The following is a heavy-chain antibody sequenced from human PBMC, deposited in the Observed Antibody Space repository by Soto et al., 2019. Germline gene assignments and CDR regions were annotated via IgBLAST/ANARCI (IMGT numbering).Heavy chain of an antibody. CDR3: TSDIRAVIAAAGTEIWFDP. CDR2: IRSKAYGGTT. CDR1: GFTFGDYA. J-gene: IGHJ5*02. D-gene: IGHD6-13*01. Sequence: PGGSLRLSCTASGFTFGDYAMSWFRQAPGKGLEWVGFIRSKAYGGTTEYAASVKGRFTISRDDSKSIAYLQMNSLKTEDTAVYYCTSDIRAVIAAAGTEIWFDPWGQGTLVTVSS. V-gene: IGHV3-49*03.